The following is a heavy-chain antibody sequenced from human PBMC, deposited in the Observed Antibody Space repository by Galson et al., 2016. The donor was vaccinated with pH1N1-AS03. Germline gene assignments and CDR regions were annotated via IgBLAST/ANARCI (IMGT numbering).Heavy chain of an antibody. CDR1: GGTFSSYA. CDR3: ARDVNYGMDV. V-gene: IGHV1-69*04. J-gene: IGHJ6*02. Sequence: SCKVSGGTFSSYAISWVRPAPGQGLEWMARIIPIVGITNFAQRFQGRVTTTADKSRTTAYMELSSLRFEDTAVYYCARDVNYGMDVWGQGTTVTVSS. CDR2: IIPIVGIT.